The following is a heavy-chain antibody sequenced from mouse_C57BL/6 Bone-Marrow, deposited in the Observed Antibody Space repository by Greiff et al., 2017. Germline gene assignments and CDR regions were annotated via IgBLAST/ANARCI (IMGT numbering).Heavy chain of an antibody. CDR1: GYTFTDYY. CDR2: INPNNGGT. V-gene: IGHV1-26*01. Sequence: EVQLQQSGPELVKPGASVKISCKASGYTFTDYYMNWVKQSQGKSLEWIGDINPNNGGTNYNQKFKGKATLPVDKSYITAYMELRSLTSEDSAVYYCAKWYFDVWGTGTTVTVSS. CDR3: AKWYFDV. J-gene: IGHJ1*03.